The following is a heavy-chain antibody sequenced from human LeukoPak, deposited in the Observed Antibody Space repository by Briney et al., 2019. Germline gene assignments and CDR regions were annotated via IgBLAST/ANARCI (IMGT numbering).Heavy chain of an antibody. CDR3: AKDVRVGGGGMDV. D-gene: IGHD1-26*01. Sequence: GGSLRLSCAASGFTFSNYAMNWVRQAPGKGLEWVSLISSSGDNAYYADSVRGRFTISRDKSKNTVSLQMNSLRGADTAVYYCAKDVRVGGGGMDVWGQGTPVTVSS. CDR2: ISSSGDNA. V-gene: IGHV3-23*01. J-gene: IGHJ6*02. CDR1: GFTFSNYA.